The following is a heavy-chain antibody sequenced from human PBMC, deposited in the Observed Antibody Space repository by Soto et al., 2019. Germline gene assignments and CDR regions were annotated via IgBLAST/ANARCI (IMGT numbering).Heavy chain of an antibody. J-gene: IGHJ4*02. CDR3: ARGNIVATIWSPFDY. Sequence: GGSLRLSCAASGFTFSSYWMSWVRQAPGKGLEWVANIKQDGSEKYYVDSVKGRFTISRDNAKNSLYLQMNSLRAEDTAVYYCARGNIVATIWSPFDYWGQGTLVTVSS. CDR1: GFTFSSYW. V-gene: IGHV3-7*01. CDR2: IKQDGSEK. D-gene: IGHD5-12*01.